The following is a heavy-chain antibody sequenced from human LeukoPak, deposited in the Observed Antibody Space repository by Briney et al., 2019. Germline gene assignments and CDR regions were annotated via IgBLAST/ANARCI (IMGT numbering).Heavy chain of an antibody. J-gene: IGHJ4*02. D-gene: IGHD3-22*01. Sequence: ASVKVSCKASGYDFTSYYMHWLRQAPGQGLEWVAIISPSSGSTSFAQKFQGRLSMTRDTSTSTVYMELRSLRSEDTAVYYCARGSSTAVVILDPYYFDSWGQGTLVIVSS. V-gene: IGHV1-46*01. CDR3: ARGSSTAVVILDPYYFDS. CDR1: GYDFTSYY. CDR2: ISPSSGST.